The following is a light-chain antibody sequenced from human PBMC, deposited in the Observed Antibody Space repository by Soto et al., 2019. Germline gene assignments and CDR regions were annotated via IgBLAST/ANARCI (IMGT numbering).Light chain of an antibody. J-gene: IGLJ3*02. Sequence: QSALTQPPSASGSPGQSVTISCTGTSSDVGAYNYVSWYRQHAGKAPKLVIYEVTKRPSGVPDRFSGSKSANTASLTVSGLQAEDEADYYCSSFASSNTWVFGGGTKVPS. V-gene: IGLV2-8*01. CDR1: SSDVGAYNY. CDR3: SSFASSNTWV. CDR2: EVT.